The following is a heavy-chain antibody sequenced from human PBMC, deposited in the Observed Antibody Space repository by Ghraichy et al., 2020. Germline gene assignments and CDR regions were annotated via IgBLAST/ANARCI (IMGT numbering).Heavy chain of an antibody. V-gene: IGHV4-38-2*02. D-gene: IGHD2-15*01. Sequence: SETLSLTCSVSGFAVNSIYYWGWVRQPPGKGLEWIASISHTGDTYHRPSLRSRVTISVDTSKNHVSPRLSSVTAADTAVYFCARRFPGGPCHAFDIWGQGTRVTVSS. CDR3: ARRFPGGPCHAFDI. CDR2: ISHTGDT. J-gene: IGHJ3*02. CDR1: GFAVNSIYY.